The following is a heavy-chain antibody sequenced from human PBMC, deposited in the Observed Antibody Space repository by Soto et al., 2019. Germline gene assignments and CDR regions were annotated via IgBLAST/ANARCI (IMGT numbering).Heavy chain of an antibody. D-gene: IGHD3-3*01. V-gene: IGHV4-59*01. Sequence: QVQLQESGPGLVKPSETLSLTCTVSGGSISSYYWSWIRQPPGKGLEWIGYIYYSGRTNYNPSLKSRVTIAVDTSKNQFSLKLRSVTAADTAVYYCARQRTIFGVAQWFVPWGQGTLVTVSS. CDR2: IYYSGRT. J-gene: IGHJ5*02. CDR1: GGSISSYY. CDR3: ARQRTIFGVAQWFVP.